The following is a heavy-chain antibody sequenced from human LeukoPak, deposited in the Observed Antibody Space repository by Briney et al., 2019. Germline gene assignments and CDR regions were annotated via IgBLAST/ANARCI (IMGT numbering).Heavy chain of an antibody. CDR3: ARVSSGWHYYFDY. CDR1: GFTFSSYA. D-gene: IGHD6-19*01. CDR2: IKQDGSEK. Sequence: GGSLRLSCAASGFTFSSYAMSWVRQAPGKGLEWVANIKQDGSEKYYVDSVKGRFTISRDNAKNSLYLQMNSLRAEDTAVYYCARVSSGWHYYFDYWGQGTLVTVSS. J-gene: IGHJ4*02. V-gene: IGHV3-7*01.